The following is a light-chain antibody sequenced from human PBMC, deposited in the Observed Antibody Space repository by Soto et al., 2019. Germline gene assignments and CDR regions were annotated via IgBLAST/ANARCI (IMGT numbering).Light chain of an antibody. CDR1: QDIKNY. J-gene: IGKJ4*01. CDR2: DAS. Sequence: DTHMTQSPSSLSACVGDRVTITCQASQDIKNYLNWYLQKPRKAPKLLIYDASNLERGVPSRFSGSGAGTEYSLTISSLQPEDNGTYYCQQYENLPLTFGGGTKVDIK. V-gene: IGKV1-33*01. CDR3: QQYENLPLT.